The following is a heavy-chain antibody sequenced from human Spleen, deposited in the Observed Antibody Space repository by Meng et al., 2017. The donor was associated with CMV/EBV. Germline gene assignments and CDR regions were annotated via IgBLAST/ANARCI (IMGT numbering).Heavy chain of an antibody. CDR3: ARGHGYCSSTSCSRGWVDP. CDR1: GGPISSSSYY. J-gene: IGHJ5*02. CDR2: IYCSGST. D-gene: IGHD2-2*01. Sequence: SETLSLTCTVSGGPISSSSYYWGWIRQPPGKGLEWIGSIYCSGSTSYNPSFKSRVTISVDTTKNQFSLKLSAVTAADTAVSYCARGHGYCSSTSCSRGWVDPWGQGTSVTVSS. V-gene: IGHV4-39*07.